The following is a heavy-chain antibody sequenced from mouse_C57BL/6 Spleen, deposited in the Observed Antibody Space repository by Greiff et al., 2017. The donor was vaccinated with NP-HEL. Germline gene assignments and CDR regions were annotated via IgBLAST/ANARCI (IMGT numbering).Heavy chain of an antibody. CDR3: ARVRNWGYFDY. D-gene: IGHD4-1*01. Sequence: EVQRVESEGGLVQPGNSMKLSCTASGFTFSDYYMAWVRQVPEKGLEWVANINYDGSSTYYLDSLKSRFIISRDNAKNILYLQMSSLKSEDTATYYCARVRNWGYFDYWGQGTTLTVSS. CDR2: INYDGSST. CDR1: GFTFSDYY. J-gene: IGHJ2*01. V-gene: IGHV5-16*01.